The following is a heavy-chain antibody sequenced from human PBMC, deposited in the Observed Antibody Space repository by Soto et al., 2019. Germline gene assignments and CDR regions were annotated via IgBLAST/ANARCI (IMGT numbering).Heavy chain of an antibody. CDR2: ISYDGSNK. CDR1: GFTFSSFD. J-gene: IGHJ6*02. V-gene: IGHV3-30*03. Sequence: QVQLVESGGGVVQPGRSLRLSCAASGFTFSSFDMHWVRQAPGKGLEWVTLISYDGSNKYYGDSVKGRFTISRDNSKNPLYLQMNSLRAEDTAMYYCARYASGSYSRGMDVWGQGTTVIVSS. D-gene: IGHD3-10*01. CDR3: ARYASGSYSRGMDV.